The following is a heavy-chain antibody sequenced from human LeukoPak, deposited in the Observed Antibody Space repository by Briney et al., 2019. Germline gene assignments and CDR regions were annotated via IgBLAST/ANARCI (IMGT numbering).Heavy chain of an antibody. V-gene: IGHV4-59*08. CDR3: ACTPGAARFDP. CDR1: GGTISSYY. CDR2: IYYSGST. J-gene: IGHJ5*02. Sequence: SETLSLTCTVSGGTISSYYWSWIRQPPGKGLEWIGYIYYSGSTNYNPSLKSRVTISVDMSKNQFSLKLTSVTAADTAVYYCACTPGAARFDPWGQRTLVTVSS. D-gene: IGHD6-25*01.